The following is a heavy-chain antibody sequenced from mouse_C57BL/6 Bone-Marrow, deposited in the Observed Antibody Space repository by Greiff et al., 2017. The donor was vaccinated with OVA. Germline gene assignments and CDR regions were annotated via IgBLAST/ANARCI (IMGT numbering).Heavy chain of an antibody. D-gene: IGHD1-1*01. CDR3: RSDYGSYAMDY. J-gene: IGHJ4*01. CDR1: GFNIKDDY. V-gene: IGHV14-4*01. Sequence: EVQLQQSGAELVRPGASVKLSCTASGFNIKDDYMHWVKQRPEQGLEWIGWIDTENGDTEYASKFQGKATITADTSSNTAYLQLSSLTSEDTAVYYCRSDYGSYAMDYWGQGTSVTVSS. CDR2: IDTENGDT.